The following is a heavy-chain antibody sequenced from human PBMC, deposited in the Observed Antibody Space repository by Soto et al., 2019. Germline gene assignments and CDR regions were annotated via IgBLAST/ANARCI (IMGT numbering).Heavy chain of an antibody. J-gene: IGHJ5*02. D-gene: IGHD6-13*01. CDR1: GGTFSSYA. V-gene: IGHV1-69*12. CDR2: IIPIFGTA. CDR3: ASARYSCSWYGGWFDP. Sequence: QVQLVQSGAEVKKPGSSVKVSCKASGGTFSSYAISWVRQAPGQGLEWMGGIIPIFGTANYAQEFQGRVTMTADESTSTAYMELGSRRSEDTAVYYCASARYSCSWYGGWFDPWGQGTLVTVSS.